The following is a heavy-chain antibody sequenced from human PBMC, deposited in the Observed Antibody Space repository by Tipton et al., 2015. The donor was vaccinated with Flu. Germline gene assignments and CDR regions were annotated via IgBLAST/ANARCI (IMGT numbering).Heavy chain of an antibody. CDR2: IHSGVTT. CDR3: TRGLHD. Sequence: SLRLSCAASGFIVTNNYMSWVRQAPGKRLEWVSVIHSGVTTDYADSVKGRFTISRDNSKNMLYLQMNSLTAEETAVYYCTRGLHDWGQGTTVPVSS. CDR1: GFIVTNNY. J-gene: IGHJ6*02. V-gene: IGHV3-66*01.